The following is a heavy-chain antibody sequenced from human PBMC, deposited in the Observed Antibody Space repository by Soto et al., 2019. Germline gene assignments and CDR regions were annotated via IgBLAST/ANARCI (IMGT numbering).Heavy chain of an antibody. V-gene: IGHV4-30-2*01. CDR3: ARQGFGATHGLVDV. J-gene: IGHJ6*02. CDR1: GGSISSGGYS. CDR2: IYHRGST. D-gene: IGHD3-10*01. Sequence: SETLSLTCAVSGGSISSGGYSWGWIRQPPGKGLEWIGYIYHRGSTYYNPSLKSRVTISVDRSKNQFSLKVNSVTAADTAVYYCARQGFGATHGLVDVWGQGTTVTVSS.